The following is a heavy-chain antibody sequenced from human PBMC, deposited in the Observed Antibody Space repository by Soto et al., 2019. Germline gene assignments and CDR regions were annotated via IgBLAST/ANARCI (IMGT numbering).Heavy chain of an antibody. Sequence: QVQLQESGPGLVKPSQTLSLTCTVSGGSISSGDYYWSWIRQPPGKGLEWIGYIYYSGSTYYNPSLESRVTISVDTSKNQFSLKPSSGTAADTAVYYCARESEEEGAFDIWGQGTMVTVSS. CDR1: GGSISSGDYY. J-gene: IGHJ3*02. V-gene: IGHV4-30-4*01. CDR3: ARESEEEGAFDI. CDR2: IYYSGST.